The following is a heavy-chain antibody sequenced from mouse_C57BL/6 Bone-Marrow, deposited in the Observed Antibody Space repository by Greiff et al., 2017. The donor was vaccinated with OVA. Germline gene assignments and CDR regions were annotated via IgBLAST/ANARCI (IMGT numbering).Heavy chain of an antibody. CDR1: GYTFTNYW. CDR2: IYPGGGYT. Sequence: QVHVKQSGAELVRPGTSVKMSCKASGYTFTNYWIGWAKQRPGHGLEWIGDIYPGGGYTNYNEKFKGKATLTADKSSSTAYMQFSSLTSEDSAIYYSARRGFVTTVVGGAMDYWGQGTSVTVSS. CDR3: ARRGFVTTVVGGAMDY. V-gene: IGHV1-63*01. D-gene: IGHD1-1*01. J-gene: IGHJ4*01.